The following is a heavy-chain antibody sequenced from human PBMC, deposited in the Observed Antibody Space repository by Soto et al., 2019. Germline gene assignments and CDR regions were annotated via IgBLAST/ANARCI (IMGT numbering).Heavy chain of an antibody. J-gene: IGHJ4*02. V-gene: IGHV4-59*08. Sequence: SETLSLTCSVSGGSITGYCWNWIRQPPEKGLEWIGYVCYSGSTKYNPSLNSRGTISLDTSKNQFSLHLSSVTATDTATYFCARWTNTWRTFDCWGQGTLVTVSS. CDR3: ARWTNTWRTFDC. CDR2: VCYSGST. D-gene: IGHD2-8*01. CDR1: GGSITGYC.